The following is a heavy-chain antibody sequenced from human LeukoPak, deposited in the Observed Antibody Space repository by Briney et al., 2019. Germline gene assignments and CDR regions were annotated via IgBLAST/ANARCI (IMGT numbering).Heavy chain of an antibody. CDR2: ISSSSSYI. Sequence: PGGSLRLSCAVSGFTFSSYSMNWVRQAPGKGLEWVSSISSSSSYIYYADSVKGRFTISRDNAKNSLYLQMNSLRAEDTAVYYCARDLSFVVVPAAMDYWGQGTLVTVSS. CDR1: GFTFSSYS. CDR3: ARDLSFVVVPAAMDY. J-gene: IGHJ4*02. V-gene: IGHV3-21*01. D-gene: IGHD2-2*01.